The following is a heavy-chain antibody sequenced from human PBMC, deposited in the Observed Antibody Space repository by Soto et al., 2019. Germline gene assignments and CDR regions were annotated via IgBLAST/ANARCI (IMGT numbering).Heavy chain of an antibody. D-gene: IGHD1-20*01. CDR3: ARGPITQTSFIDH. CDR1: GFTFSSYP. CDR2: ISYDGGNQ. V-gene: IGHV3-30-3*01. Sequence: GGSLRLSCEASGFTFSSYPMHWVRQAPGKGLEWVTVISYDGGNQYYADSVKGRFTISRDNSKDTLYLQMHSPRSDDTAVYFCARGPITQTSFIDHWGQGTLVTVSS. J-gene: IGHJ4*02.